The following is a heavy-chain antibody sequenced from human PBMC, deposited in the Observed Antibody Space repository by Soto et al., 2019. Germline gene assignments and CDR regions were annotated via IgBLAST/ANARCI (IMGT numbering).Heavy chain of an antibody. J-gene: IGHJ4*02. V-gene: IGHV1-24*01. D-gene: IGHD3-3*01. CDR2: FDPEDGET. CDR3: ATDLALRFLEWSN. CDR1: GYTLTELS. Sequence: ASXKVSCKVSGYTLTELSMHCVRQPPGKGLEWMGGFDPEDGETIYAQKFQGRVTMTEDTSTDTAYMELSSLRSEDTAVYYCATDLALRFLEWSNWGQGTLVTVSS.